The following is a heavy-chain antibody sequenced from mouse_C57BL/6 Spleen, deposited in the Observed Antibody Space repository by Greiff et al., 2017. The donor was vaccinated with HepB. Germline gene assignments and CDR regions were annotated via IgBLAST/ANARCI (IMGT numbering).Heavy chain of an antibody. CDR1: GYTFTSYW. CDR3: ASPLYYGSSHFAY. CDR2: INPSSGYT. Sequence: QVQLQQSGAELAKPGASVKLSCKASGYTFTSYWMHWVKQRPGQGLEWIGHINPSSGYTKYNQKFKEKATLTADKSSSAAYMQLSSLTYEDSAVYYCASPLYYGSSHFAYWGQGTLVTVSA. V-gene: IGHV1-7*01. D-gene: IGHD1-1*01. J-gene: IGHJ3*01.